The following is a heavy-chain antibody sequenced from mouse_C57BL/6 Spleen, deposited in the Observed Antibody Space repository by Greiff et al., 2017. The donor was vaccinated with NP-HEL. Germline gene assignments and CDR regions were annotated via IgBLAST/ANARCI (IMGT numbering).Heavy chain of an antibody. D-gene: IGHD1-1*01. CDR2: IYPGDGDT. V-gene: IGHV1-82*01. CDR3: ARLDYGSSYQYYFDY. CDR1: GYAFSSSW. J-gene: IGHJ2*01. Sequence: QVQLKESGPELVKPGASVKISCKASGYAFSSSWMNWVKQRPGKGLEWIGRIYPGDGDTNYNGKFKGKATLTADKSSSTAYMQLSSLTSEDSAVYFCARLDYGSSYQYYFDYWGQGTTLTVSS.